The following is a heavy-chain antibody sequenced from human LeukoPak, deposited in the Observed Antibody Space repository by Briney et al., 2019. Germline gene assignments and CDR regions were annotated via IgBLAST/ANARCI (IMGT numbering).Heavy chain of an antibody. V-gene: IGHV3-30*03. CDR1: GVTFSNYA. D-gene: IGHD3-10*01. CDR3: VREGTYFFASGSFQGYYFDN. CDR2: ISNDGTDK. J-gene: IGHJ4*02. Sequence: GGSLRLSCAAPGVTFSNYAMHWVRQSPGKGLEWVAVISNDGTDKHHADSVKGRFTVSRDNSNHTVYLEMDRLRVEDTAIYYCVREGTYFFASGSFQGYYFDNWGQGTLVTVSS.